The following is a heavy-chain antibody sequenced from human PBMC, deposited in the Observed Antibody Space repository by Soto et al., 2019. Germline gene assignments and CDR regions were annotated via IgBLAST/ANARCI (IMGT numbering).Heavy chain of an antibody. Sequence: QAQLVQSGAEVRKPGASIKVSCGTSGYTFADYILHWVRLAPVQGLEWMGWINATNGNTRYSKKLQGRLTITRDTSAGTAYTELTSLTPEDSAVYYCARDSLDTSSLRDLDALDIWGQGTMVTVSS. D-gene: IGHD3-3*01. CDR1: GYTFADYI. CDR3: ARDSLDTSSLRDLDALDI. CDR2: INATNGNT. J-gene: IGHJ3*02. V-gene: IGHV1-3*01.